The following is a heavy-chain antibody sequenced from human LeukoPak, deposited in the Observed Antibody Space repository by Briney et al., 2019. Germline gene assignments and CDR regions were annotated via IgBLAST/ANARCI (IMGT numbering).Heavy chain of an antibody. D-gene: IGHD1-26*01. CDR1: GFTFSSYS. V-gene: IGHV3-21*01. CDR2: ISSSSSYI. J-gene: IGHJ4*02. Sequence: GGSLRLSCAASGFTFSSYSMTWVRQTPGKGLEWVSSISSSSSYIYYAHSVKGRFTISRDNAKNSLYLQVNSLRAEDTAVYYCARDTWELLDFDYWGQGTLVTVSS. CDR3: ARDTWELLDFDY.